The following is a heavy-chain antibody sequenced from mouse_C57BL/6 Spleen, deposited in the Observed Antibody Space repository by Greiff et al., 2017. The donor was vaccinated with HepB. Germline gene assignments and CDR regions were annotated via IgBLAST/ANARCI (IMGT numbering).Heavy chain of an antibody. CDR3: ARKLTGYAMDY. J-gene: IGHJ4*01. CDR1: GYTFTDYN. V-gene: IGHV1-18*01. D-gene: IGHD4-1*01. Sequence: EVQGVESGPELVKPGASVKIPCKASGYTFTDYNMDWVKQSHGKSLEWIRDINPNNGGTIYNQKFKGKATLTVDKSSSTAYMELRSLTSEDTAVYYCARKLTGYAMDYWGQGTSVTVSS. CDR2: INPNNGGT.